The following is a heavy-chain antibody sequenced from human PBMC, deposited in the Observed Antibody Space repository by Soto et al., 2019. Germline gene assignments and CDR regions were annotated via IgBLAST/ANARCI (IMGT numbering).Heavy chain of an antibody. V-gene: IGHV3-15*07. J-gene: IGHJ6*02. D-gene: IGHD4-17*01. CDR2: IKSKTDGGTT. Sequence: GGSLRLSCAASGFTFSNAWMNWVRQAPGKGLEWVGRIKSKTDGGTTDYAAPVKGRFTISRDDSNITLYLQMNSLKTEDTAVYYCTTDSTVNYYYYGMDVWGQGTTVTVSS. CDR1: GFTFSNAW. CDR3: TTDSTVNYYYYGMDV.